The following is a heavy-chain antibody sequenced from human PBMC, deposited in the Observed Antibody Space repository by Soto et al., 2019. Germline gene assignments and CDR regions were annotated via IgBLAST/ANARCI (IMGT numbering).Heavy chain of an antibody. J-gene: IGHJ6*02. CDR3: AREGASGFGMDV. CDR2: IYTSGTT. V-gene: IGHV4-4*07. Sequence: SETLSLTCTVSGGSIRSYYWSWIRQPAGKALEWVGRIYTSGTTNYNPSLKSRVTILLDTSKNQFSLKLSSVTAADTAVYYCAREGASGFGMDVWGQGTTVTISS. CDR1: GGSIRSYY. D-gene: IGHD1-26*01.